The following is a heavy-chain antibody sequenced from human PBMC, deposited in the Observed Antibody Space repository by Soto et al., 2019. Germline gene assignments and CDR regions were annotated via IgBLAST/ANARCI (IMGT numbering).Heavy chain of an antibody. CDR2: ISAYNGNT. J-gene: IGHJ3*02. V-gene: IGHV1-18*01. D-gene: IGHD3-22*01. Sequence: ASVKVSCKASGYTFASYAISWMRQAPGQGLEWMGWISAYNGNTNYAQKLQGRVTMTTDTSTSTAYMELSSLRSEDTAVYYCARDPHYYDSSGYYYGDAFDIWGQGTMVTVSS. CDR1: GYTFASYA. CDR3: ARDPHYYDSSGYYYGDAFDI.